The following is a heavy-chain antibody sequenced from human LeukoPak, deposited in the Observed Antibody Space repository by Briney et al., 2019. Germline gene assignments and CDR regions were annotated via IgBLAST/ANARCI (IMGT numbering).Heavy chain of an antibody. CDR3: AREGGIAAAAIDY. Sequence: SETLSLTCTVSGGSISSYYWGWIRQPPGKGLEWIGSIYYSGSTYYNPSLKSRVTISVDTSKNQFSLKLSSVTAADTAVYYCAREGGIAAAAIDYWGQGTLVTVSS. V-gene: IGHV4-39*02. J-gene: IGHJ4*02. CDR1: GGSISSYY. D-gene: IGHD6-13*01. CDR2: IYYSGST.